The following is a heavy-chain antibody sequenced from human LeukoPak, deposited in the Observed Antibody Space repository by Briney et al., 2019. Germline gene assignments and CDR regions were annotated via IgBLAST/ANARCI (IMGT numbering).Heavy chain of an antibody. D-gene: IGHD1-26*01. CDR2: IGTGGDK. V-gene: IGHV3-13*01. CDR3: ARGGSGSGSYYDY. Sequence: GGSLRLSCAASGFTFSSYDRDWARQVKGKGLEWVSAIGTGGDKYYQGSVRGGFTISRENAKKSLYLQMNRLRAGERGVYYWARGGSGSGSYYDYCGQGGLVTVSS. CDR1: GFTFSSYD. J-gene: IGHJ4*02.